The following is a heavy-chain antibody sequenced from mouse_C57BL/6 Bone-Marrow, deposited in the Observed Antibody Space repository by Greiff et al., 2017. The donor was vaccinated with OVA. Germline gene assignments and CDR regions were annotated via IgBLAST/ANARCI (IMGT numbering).Heavy chain of an antibody. CDR2: IDPETGGT. CDR1: GYTFTDYE. Sequence: QVQLKESGAELVRPGASVTLSCKASGYTFTDYEMHWVKQTPVHGLEWIGAIDPETGGTAYNQKFKGKAILTADKSSSTAYMELRSLTSEDSAGYYCTRGGLSWMHYWGQGTVVTVSA. D-gene: IGHD3-3*01. J-gene: IGHJ3*01. V-gene: IGHV1-15*01. CDR3: TRGGLSWMHY.